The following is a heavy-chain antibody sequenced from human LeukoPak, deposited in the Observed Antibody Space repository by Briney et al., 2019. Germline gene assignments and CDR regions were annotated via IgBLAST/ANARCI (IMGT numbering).Heavy chain of an antibody. D-gene: IGHD6-19*01. CDR1: GFTFSSYS. V-gene: IGHV3-30*18. CDR2: ISYAGTNK. CDR3: AKAYSSDWYPTFDY. Sequence: PGTSLRLSCAASGFTFSSYSMHWVRQAPGKGLEWVAVISYAGTNKYYADSVKGRFSISRDNSKNTVYLQMNSLRAEDTAVYYCAKAYSSDWYPTFDYWGQGILVTVSS. J-gene: IGHJ4*02.